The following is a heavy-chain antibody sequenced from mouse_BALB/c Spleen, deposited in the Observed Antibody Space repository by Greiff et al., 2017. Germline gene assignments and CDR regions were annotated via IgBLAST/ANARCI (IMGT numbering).Heavy chain of an antibody. Sequence: QVQLKESGAELVRPGSSVKISCKASGYAFSSYWMNWVKQRPGQGLEWIGQIYPGDGDTNYNGKFKGKATLTADKSSSTAYMQLSSLTSEDSAVYFCARGGNFPGFAYWGQGTLVTVSA. CDR2: IYPGDGDT. V-gene: IGHV1-80*01. CDR3: ARGGNFPGFAY. D-gene: IGHD2-1*01. J-gene: IGHJ3*01. CDR1: GYAFSSYW.